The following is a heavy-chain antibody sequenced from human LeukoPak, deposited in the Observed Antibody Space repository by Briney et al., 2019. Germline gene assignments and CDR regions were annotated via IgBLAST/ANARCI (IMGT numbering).Heavy chain of an antibody. CDR1: GGTFSSYA. D-gene: IGHD3-3*01. CDR2: IIPMFGTS. CDR3: ATYTLSQFWSGYYHFDY. Sequence: SVKVSCKASGGTFSSYAISWVRQAPGQGLEWMGGIIPMFGTSNYAQKFQGRVTITTDESTTTAYMELSSLSSEDTAVYYCATYTLSQFWSGYYHFDYWGQGTLVSVSS. V-gene: IGHV1-69*05. J-gene: IGHJ4*02.